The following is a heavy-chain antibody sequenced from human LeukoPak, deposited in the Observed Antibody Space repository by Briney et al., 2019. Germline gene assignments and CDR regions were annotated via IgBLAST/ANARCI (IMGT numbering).Heavy chain of an antibody. V-gene: IGHV4-34*01. CDR3: ARLQYGGKTRHFDY. Sequence: PSETLSLTCAVYGGSFSDYYWSWIRQSPGKGLEWIGEINHSGSTNYNPSLKSRVTISVDTSKNQFSLKLSSVTAADTAVYYCARLQYGGKTRHFDYWGQGTLVTVSS. J-gene: IGHJ4*02. D-gene: IGHD4-23*01. CDR2: INHSGST. CDR1: GGSFSDYY.